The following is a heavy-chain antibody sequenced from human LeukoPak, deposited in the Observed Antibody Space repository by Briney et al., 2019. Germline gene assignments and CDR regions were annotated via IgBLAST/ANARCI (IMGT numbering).Heavy chain of an antibody. Sequence: SVKVSCKASGGTFSSYAISWVRQAPGQGLEWMGGIIPIFGTANYARKFQGRVTITADESTSTAYMELSSLRSEDTAVYYCATTMVRGVHDAFDVWGQGTMVTVSS. CDR1: GGTFSSYA. CDR3: ATTMVRGVHDAFDV. CDR2: IIPIFGTA. D-gene: IGHD3-10*01. V-gene: IGHV1-69*13. J-gene: IGHJ3*01.